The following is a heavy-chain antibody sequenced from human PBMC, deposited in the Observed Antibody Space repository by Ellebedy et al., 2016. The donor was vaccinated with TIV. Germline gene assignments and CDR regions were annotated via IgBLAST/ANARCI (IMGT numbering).Heavy chain of an antibody. Sequence: ASVKVSCKASGGTFSSYAVSWVRQAPGQGLEWMGWISAYNGNTNYAQNLQGRVTMTTDTSTSTVYMELRSLRSDDTAVYYCARGSVLRYFDWLADYFNYWGQGTLVTVSS. J-gene: IGHJ4*02. CDR3: ARGSVLRYFDWLADYFNY. D-gene: IGHD3-9*01. V-gene: IGHV1-18*01. CDR1: GGTFSSYA. CDR2: ISAYNGNT.